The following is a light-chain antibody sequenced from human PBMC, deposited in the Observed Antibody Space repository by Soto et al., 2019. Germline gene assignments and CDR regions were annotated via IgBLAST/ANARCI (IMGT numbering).Light chain of an antibody. V-gene: IGKV3-15*01. Sequence: EIVMTQSPATLSVSPGGRATLSCRASQSISDTLAWYQQKPGQAPRLLIYGASTRAPGFPARFSGSGSGTDCTLSISSLQSEDFAVYYCQQYNNWPWTCGQGTKVEIK. CDR2: GAS. J-gene: IGKJ1*01. CDR3: QQYNNWPWT. CDR1: QSISDT.